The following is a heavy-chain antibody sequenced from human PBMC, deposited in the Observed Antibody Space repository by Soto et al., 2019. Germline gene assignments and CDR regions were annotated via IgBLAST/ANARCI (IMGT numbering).Heavy chain of an antibody. CDR2: INPILSMS. CDR3: ASSYGSGYRAFDY. CDR1: GDTFTFYS. Sequence: QVKLVQSGAEVKRPGSSVKVSCKASGDTFTFYSINWVRQAPGLGLEWMGRINPILSMSNYAQRFQGRVTMTADKSKSTAYMELSSLRSEDTAIYYCASSYGSGYRAFDYWGQGALVTVSS. J-gene: IGHJ4*02. V-gene: IGHV1-69*02. D-gene: IGHD3-10*01.